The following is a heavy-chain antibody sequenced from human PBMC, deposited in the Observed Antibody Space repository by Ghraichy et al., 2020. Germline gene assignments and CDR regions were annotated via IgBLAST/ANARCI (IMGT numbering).Heavy chain of an antibody. CDR3: ARGGIAVASTDQDYYSLDV. CDR2: IDHSGST. V-gene: IGHV4-34*01. Sequence: SETLSLTCAFYGGSFSGYMYGGTFSGYYWSWIRQPPGKGLEWIGEIDHSGSTNYNLSLKSRVTISVDTSKNQFSLKLSSVTAADAAVYYCARGGIAVASTDQDYYSLDVWDQGTTVTVSS. D-gene: IGHD6-19*01. CDR1: GGSFSGYMYGGTFSGYY. J-gene: IGHJ6*03.